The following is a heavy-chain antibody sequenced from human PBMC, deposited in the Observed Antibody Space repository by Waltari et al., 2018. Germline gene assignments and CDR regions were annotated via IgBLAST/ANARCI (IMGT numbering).Heavy chain of an antibody. D-gene: IGHD3-10*01. J-gene: IGHJ4*02. V-gene: IGHV3-23*01. CDR3: AKSPTLIRGIPYS. CDR2: ISGSGGIT. CDR1: GFTFDAFA. Sequence: EVQLLESGGGLVQPGGSLRLSCAASGFTFDAFAMTWVRQAVGKGLGWVSFISGSGGITYYADSVNGRFTISRDNAKKTLYLQMNSLRAEDTALYYCAKSPTLIRGIPYSWGQGTLVTVSS.